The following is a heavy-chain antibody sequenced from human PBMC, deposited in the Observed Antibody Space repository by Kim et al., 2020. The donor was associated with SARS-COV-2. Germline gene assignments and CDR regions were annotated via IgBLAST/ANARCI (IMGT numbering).Heavy chain of an antibody. CDR2: IIPIFGTA. D-gene: IGHD2-2*01. V-gene: IGHV1-69*13. J-gene: IGHJ4*02. Sequence: SVKVSCKASGGTFSSYAISWVRQAPGQGLEWMGGIIPIFGTANYAQKFQGRVTITADESTSTAYMELSSLRSEDTAVYYCALGSEAGYCSSTSCYDFDLWYWGQGTLVTVSS. CDR3: ALGSEAGYCSSTSCYDFDLWY. CDR1: GGTFSSYA.